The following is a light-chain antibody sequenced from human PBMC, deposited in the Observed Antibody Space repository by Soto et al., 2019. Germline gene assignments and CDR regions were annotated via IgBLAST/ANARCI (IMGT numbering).Light chain of an antibody. CDR3: QQYISYPYT. J-gene: IGKJ2*01. CDR1: QTTNTW. Sequence: GDRVTITCRASQTTNTWLAWYQQKPGTAPKLLIYDASSLEGGVPSRFSASGSGTEFILTISSLQPDDLATYYCQQYISYPYTFGQGTKVDIK. V-gene: IGKV1-5*01. CDR2: DAS.